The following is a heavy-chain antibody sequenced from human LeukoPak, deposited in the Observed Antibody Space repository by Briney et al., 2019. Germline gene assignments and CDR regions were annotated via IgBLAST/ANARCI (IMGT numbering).Heavy chain of an antibody. Sequence: GGSLRLSCAASGFTVSSNYMSWVRQAPGKGLEWVSVIYSGGSTYYADSVKGRFTISRDNSKNTLYLQMNSLRAEDTAVYYCAREDCSSTSCYYYYYYGMDVWGQGTTVTVSS. CDR1: GFTVSSNY. D-gene: IGHD2-2*01. J-gene: IGHJ6*02. CDR2: IYSGGST. CDR3: AREDCSSTSCYYYYYYGMDV. V-gene: IGHV3-66*01.